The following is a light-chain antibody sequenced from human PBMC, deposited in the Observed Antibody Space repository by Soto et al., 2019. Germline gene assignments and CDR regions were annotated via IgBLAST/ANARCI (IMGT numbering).Light chain of an antibody. V-gene: IGKV3-20*01. CDR2: AAS. CDR3: QQFPTWT. J-gene: IGKJ1*01. Sequence: EIVLTQSPGILSLSPGERATLSCRASQSVSNSYLAWYQQKPGQAPRLLMYAASNRATGIPDRFSGSGSGTDFPLTIRRREPEDFAVYYCQQFPTWTFGQGTKVEIK. CDR1: QSVSNSY.